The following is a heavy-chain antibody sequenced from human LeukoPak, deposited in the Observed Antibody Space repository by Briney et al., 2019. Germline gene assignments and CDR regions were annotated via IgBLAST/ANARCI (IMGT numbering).Heavy chain of an antibody. D-gene: IGHD1-1*01. CDR3: AREGTAGTNLNWFDP. Sequence: PSETLSLTCTVSGGSISSYYWSWIRQPPGKGLEWIGYISYSGSTNFNPSLKRRVTISVDTSKHQFSLKLSSVTAADTAVYYCAREGTAGTNLNWFDPWGQGTLVTVSS. CDR2: ISYSGST. V-gene: IGHV4-59*01. CDR1: GGSISSYY. J-gene: IGHJ5*02.